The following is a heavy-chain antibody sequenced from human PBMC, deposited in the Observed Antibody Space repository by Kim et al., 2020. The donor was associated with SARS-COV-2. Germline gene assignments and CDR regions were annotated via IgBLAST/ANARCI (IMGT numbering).Heavy chain of an antibody. D-gene: IGHD6-19*01. Sequence: NYNPSLKSRVTISVDKSKNQFSLKLSSVTAADTAVYYCAREDSSGWYSDYWGQGTLVTVSS. V-gene: IGHV4-4*02. CDR3: AREDSSGWYSDY. J-gene: IGHJ4*02.